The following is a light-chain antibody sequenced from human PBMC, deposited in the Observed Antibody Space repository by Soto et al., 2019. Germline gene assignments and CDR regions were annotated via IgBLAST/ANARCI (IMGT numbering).Light chain of an antibody. CDR1: QAISTW. CDR3: QQANSFPRT. J-gene: IGKJ1*01. Sequence: DIQMTQSPSSVSASVGDRVTITCRASQAISTWLAWYQQKPGKAPKLLIYAASNLQTGVPSRFIGSVSGTDLTLTISSLQPEDFATYYCQQANSFPRTFGQGTKVEIK. V-gene: IGKV1D-12*01. CDR2: AAS.